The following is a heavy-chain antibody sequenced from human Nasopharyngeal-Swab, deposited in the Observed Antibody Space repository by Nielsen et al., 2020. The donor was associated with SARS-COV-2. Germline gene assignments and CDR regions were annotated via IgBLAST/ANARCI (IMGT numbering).Heavy chain of an antibody. CDR1: GFTFSSYS. D-gene: IGHD6-19*01. J-gene: IGHJ6*02. V-gene: IGHV3-48*01. CDR3: ARGGSGWTYYYYGMDV. Sequence: GGSLRLSCAASGFTFSSYSMNWVRQAPGKGLEWVSYISSSSSTIYYADSVKGRFTISRDNAKNSLYLQMNSLRAEDTALYYCARGGSGWTYYYYGMDVWGQGTTVTVSS. CDR2: ISSSSSTI.